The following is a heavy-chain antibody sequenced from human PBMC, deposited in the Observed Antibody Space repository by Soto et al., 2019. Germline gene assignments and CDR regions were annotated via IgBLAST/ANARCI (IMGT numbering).Heavy chain of an antibody. V-gene: IGHV3-72*01. J-gene: IGHJ4*02. CDR2: TRNKANSYTT. D-gene: IGHD1-26*01. CDR3: ASHSGSYSFDY. CDR1: GFTFSDHY. Sequence: EVQLVESGGGLVQPGGSLRLSCAASGFTFSDHYMDWVRQAPGKGLEWVGRTRNKANSYTTEYAASVKGRFTISRDDSKNSLYLQMNSLKTEDTAVYYCASHSGSYSFDYWGQGTLVTVSS.